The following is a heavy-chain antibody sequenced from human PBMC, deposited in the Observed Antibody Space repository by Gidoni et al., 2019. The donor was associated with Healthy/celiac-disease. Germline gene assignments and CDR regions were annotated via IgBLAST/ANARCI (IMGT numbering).Heavy chain of an antibody. CDR2: IYYSGST. J-gene: IGHJ3*02. CDR1: GGSISSSSYY. CDR3: ARGPGRRAFDI. V-gene: IGHV4-39*01. Sequence: QLQLQESGPGLVKPSETLSLTCTVSGGSISSSSYYWGWIRQPPGKGLEWIGSIYYSGSTYYNPSLKSRVTISVDTSKNQFSLKLSSVTAADTAVYYCARGPGRRAFDIWGQGTMVTVSS.